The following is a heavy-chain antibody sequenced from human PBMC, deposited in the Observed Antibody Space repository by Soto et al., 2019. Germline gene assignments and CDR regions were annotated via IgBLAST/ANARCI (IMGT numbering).Heavy chain of an antibody. CDR2: MNPNSGNT. V-gene: IGHV1-8*01. J-gene: IGHJ3*02. CDR1: GYTFTSYD. Sequence: GASVKVSCKASGYTFTSYDINWVRQATGQGLEWMGWMNPNSGNTGYAQKIKGRVTMTRNTSISTAYMELSSLRSDDTAVYYCARAGRVATHRGNDAFDIWGQGTMVTVSS. D-gene: IGHD5-12*01. CDR3: ARAGRVATHRGNDAFDI.